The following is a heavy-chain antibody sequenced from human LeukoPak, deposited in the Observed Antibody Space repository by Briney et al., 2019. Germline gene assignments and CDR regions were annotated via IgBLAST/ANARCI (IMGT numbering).Heavy chain of an antibody. J-gene: IGHJ3*02. D-gene: IGHD6-13*01. Sequence: SSETLSLTCTVSGGSISSGGYYWSWIRQPPGKGLEWIGYIYYSGSTNYNPSLKSRVTISVDTSKNQFSLKLSSVTAADTAVYYCARVGKPRGYSSSQGAFDIWGQGTMVTVSS. CDR3: ARVGKPRGYSSSQGAFDI. V-gene: IGHV4-61*08. CDR1: GGSISSGGYY. CDR2: IYYSGST.